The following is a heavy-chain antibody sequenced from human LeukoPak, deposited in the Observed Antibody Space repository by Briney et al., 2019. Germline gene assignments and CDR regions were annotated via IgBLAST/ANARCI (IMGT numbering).Heavy chain of an antibody. CDR3: ATKQWLAPPPDS. J-gene: IGHJ4*02. CDR2: INTDGTVT. V-gene: IGHV3-74*01. CDR1: GFTFSKYW. Sequence: PGGSLILSCAASGFTFSKYWMLWVRQAPGKRLDSVSRINTDGTVTTYADSVKGRFTVSRDDADNTMFLQMNSVRDEDTAVYYCATKQWLAPPPDSWGQGTPVTVSS. D-gene: IGHD6-19*01.